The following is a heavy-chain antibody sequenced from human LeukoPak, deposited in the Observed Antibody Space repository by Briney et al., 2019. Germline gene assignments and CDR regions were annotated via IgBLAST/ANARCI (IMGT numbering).Heavy chain of an antibody. Sequence: GGSLRLSCAASGFSFSSYAMSWVRQAPGKGLEGVSYISSSSSTIYYADSVKGRFTISRDNAKNSLYLQMNSLRAEDTAVCYCARSHDSSGYYFDYWGQGTLVTVSS. V-gene: IGHV3-48*04. CDR2: ISSSSSTI. J-gene: IGHJ4*02. D-gene: IGHD3-22*01. CDR1: GFSFSSYA. CDR3: ARSHDSSGYYFDY.